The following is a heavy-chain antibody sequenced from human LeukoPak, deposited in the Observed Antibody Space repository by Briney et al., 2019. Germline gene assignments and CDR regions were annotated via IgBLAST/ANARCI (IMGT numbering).Heavy chain of an antibody. CDR3: AAVELRFLEWLSHRGYYFDY. D-gene: IGHD3-3*01. V-gene: IGHV1-58*01. CDR2: IVVGSGNT. CDR1: GFTFTNSA. Sequence: SVKVSCKASGFTFTNSAVQWVRQARGQRLEWIGWIVVGSGNTNYAQKFQERVTITRDMSTSTAYMELSSLRSEDTAVYYCAAVELRFLEWLSHRGYYFDYWGQGTLVTVSS. J-gene: IGHJ4*02.